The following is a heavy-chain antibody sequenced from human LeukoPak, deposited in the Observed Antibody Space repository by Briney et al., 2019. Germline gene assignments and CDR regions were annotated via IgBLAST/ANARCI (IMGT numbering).Heavy chain of an antibody. V-gene: IGHV1-58*02. CDR3: AAGGSYHPPHLETHEHYFDY. J-gene: IGHJ4*02. CDR2: IVVGSGNT. CDR1: GFTFTSSA. Sequence: SVKVSCKASGFTFTSSAMQWVRQARGQRLEWIGWIVVGSGNTNYAQKFQERVTITRDMSTSTAYMELSSLRSEDTAVYYCAAGGSYHPPHLETHEHYFDYWGQGTLVTVSS. D-gene: IGHD1-26*01.